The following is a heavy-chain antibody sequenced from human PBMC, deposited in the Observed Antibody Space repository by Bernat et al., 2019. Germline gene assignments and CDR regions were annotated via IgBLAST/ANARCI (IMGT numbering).Heavy chain of an antibody. CDR3: ARDIPPLLEWLLPNYYYYGMDV. J-gene: IGHJ6*02. CDR1: GFTVSSNY. D-gene: IGHD3-3*01. CDR2: IYSGGST. V-gene: IGHV3-66*01. Sequence: EVQLVESGGGLFQPGGSLRLSCAASGFTVSSNYMSCVRQAPGKGLEWVSVIYSGGSTYYADSVKGRFTISRDNSKNTLYLQMNNLRAEDTAVYYCARDIPPLLEWLLPNYYYYGMDVWGQGTTVTVSS.